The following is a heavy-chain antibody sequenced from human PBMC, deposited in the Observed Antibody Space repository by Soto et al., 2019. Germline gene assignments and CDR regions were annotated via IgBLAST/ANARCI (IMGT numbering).Heavy chain of an antibody. CDR1: GGTFSSYA. V-gene: IGHV1-69*01. CDR2: IIPIFGTA. D-gene: IGHD5-12*01. Sequence: QVQLVQSGAEVKKPGSSVKVSCKASGGTFSSYAISWVRQAPGQGLEWMGGIIPIFGTANYAQKFQGRVTITADESTSTAYMELSSLRSEDTAVYYCARVRRDGYNPDYYDYGMDVWGQGTTVTVSS. J-gene: IGHJ6*02. CDR3: ARVRRDGYNPDYYDYGMDV.